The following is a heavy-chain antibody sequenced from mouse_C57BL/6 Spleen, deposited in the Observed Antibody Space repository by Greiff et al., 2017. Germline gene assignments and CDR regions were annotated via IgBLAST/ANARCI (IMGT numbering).Heavy chain of an antibody. V-gene: IGHV1-69*01. CDR2: IDPSDSYT. Sequence: QVQLKQPGAELVMPGASVKLSCKASGYTFTSYWMHWVKQRPGQGLEWIGEIDPSDSYTNYNQKFKGKSTLTVDKSSSTAYMQLSSLTSEDSAVYYCYYVDYWGQGTTLTVSS. CDR3: YYVDY. J-gene: IGHJ2*01. CDR1: GYTFTSYW.